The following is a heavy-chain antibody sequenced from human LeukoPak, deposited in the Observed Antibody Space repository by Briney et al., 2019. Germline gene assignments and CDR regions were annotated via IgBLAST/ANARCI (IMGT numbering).Heavy chain of an antibody. Sequence: SETLSLTCAVYGGSFSGYYWSWIRQPPGKGLEWIGEINHSGSTNYNPSLKSRVAISVDTSKNQFSLKLSSVTAADTAVYYCARDRESQGYYYDSSGIDGGDAFDIWGQGTMVTVSS. V-gene: IGHV4-34*01. J-gene: IGHJ3*02. CDR1: GGSFSGYY. D-gene: IGHD3-22*01. CDR3: ARDRESQGYYYDSSGIDGGDAFDI. CDR2: INHSGST.